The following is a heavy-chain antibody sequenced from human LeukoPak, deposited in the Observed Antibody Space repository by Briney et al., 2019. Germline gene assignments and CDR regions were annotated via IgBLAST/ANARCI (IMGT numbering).Heavy chain of an antibody. CDR2: ISSSGHTT. D-gene: IGHD1-26*01. Sequence: GGSLRLSCAASGFTFSSYEMNWVRQAPGKGLEWVSYISSSGHTTYYADSVKGRFTISRDNAKNSLYLHMNSLRAEDTAVYYCARTKVGANLFDYWGQGTLVTVSS. CDR3: ARTKVGANLFDY. CDR1: GFTFSSYE. J-gene: IGHJ4*02. V-gene: IGHV3-48*03.